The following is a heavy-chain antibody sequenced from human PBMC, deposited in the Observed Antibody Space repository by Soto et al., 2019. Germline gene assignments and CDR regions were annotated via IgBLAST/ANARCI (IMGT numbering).Heavy chain of an antibody. D-gene: IGHD6-13*01. CDR1: GFTFRSYS. J-gene: IGHJ6*02. V-gene: IGHV3-48*02. CDR3: ARDVPVYSSNWLNYYYYGRDV. CDR2: ISSSSSTI. Sequence: ESGGGLVQPGGSLRLSCAASGFTFRSYSLNWVRQAPGKGLEWVSYISSSSSTIYYADLVKGRFTISRDKAKNSLYLQMNSMRDQHTAVYYCARDVPVYSSNWLNYYYYGRDVWGQGTTVTVSS.